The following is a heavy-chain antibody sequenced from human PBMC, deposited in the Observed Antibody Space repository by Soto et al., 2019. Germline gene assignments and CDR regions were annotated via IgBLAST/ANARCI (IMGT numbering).Heavy chain of an antibody. Sequence: PSETLSLTCAVSGGSISSSNWWSWVRQPPGKGLEWIGEIYHSGSTNYNPSLKSRVTISVGKSKSQFSLKLSSVTAADTAVYYCARRGWELSYYYYYGMDVWGQGTTVTVSS. CDR3: ARRGWELSYYYYYGMDV. CDR1: GGSISSSNW. D-gene: IGHD1-26*01. CDR2: IYHSGST. J-gene: IGHJ6*02. V-gene: IGHV4-4*02.